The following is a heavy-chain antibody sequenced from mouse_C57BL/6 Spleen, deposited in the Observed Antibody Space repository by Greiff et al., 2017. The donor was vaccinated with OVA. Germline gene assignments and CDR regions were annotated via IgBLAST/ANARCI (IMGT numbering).Heavy chain of an antibody. J-gene: IGHJ4*01. D-gene: IGHD1-1*01. CDR1: GFNIKDDY. V-gene: IGHV14-4*01. CDR3: THGSSYAMDY. Sequence: EVQLQESGAELVRPGASVKLSCTASGFNIKDDYMHWVKQRPEQGLEWIGWIDPENGDTEYASKFQGNATITADTSSNTAYLQLSSLTSEDTAVYYCTHGSSYAMDYWGQGTSVTVSS. CDR2: IDPENGDT.